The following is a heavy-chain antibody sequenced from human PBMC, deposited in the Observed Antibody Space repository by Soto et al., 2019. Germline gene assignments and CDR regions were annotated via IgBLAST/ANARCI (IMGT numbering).Heavy chain of an antibody. V-gene: IGHV3-13*04. Sequence: EVQLVESGGGLVQPGGSLRLSCAASGFTFSNYDMHWVRQATGKGLEWVSSIGTAGDTYYPGSVKGRFTISRENAKNSWYLQMNGLRAGDTAVYYWVRDRLPVGAYFDLWGRGTLVTVSS. D-gene: IGHD1-26*01. CDR2: IGTAGDT. CDR1: GFTFSNYD. CDR3: VRDRLPVGAYFDL. J-gene: IGHJ2*01.